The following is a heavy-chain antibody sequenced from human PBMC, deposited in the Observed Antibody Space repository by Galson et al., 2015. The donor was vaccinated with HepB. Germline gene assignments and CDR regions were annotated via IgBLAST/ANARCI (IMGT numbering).Heavy chain of an antibody. Sequence: TLSLTCAVYGGSFSGYYWSWIRQPPGKGLEWIGEINHSGSTNYNPSLESRVTISVDTSKNQFSLKLSSVTAADTAVYYCARGLSIAALYLFDPWGQGTLVTVSS. CDR2: INHSGST. D-gene: IGHD6-6*01. CDR1: GGSFSGYY. CDR3: ARGLSIAALYLFDP. V-gene: IGHV4-34*01. J-gene: IGHJ5*02.